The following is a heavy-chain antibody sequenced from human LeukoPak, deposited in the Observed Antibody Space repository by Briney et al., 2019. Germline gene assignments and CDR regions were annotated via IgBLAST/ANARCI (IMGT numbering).Heavy chain of an antibody. CDR3: ARRYSDLPGYYYMDV. CDR1: GGTFSSYA. CDR2: IIPIFGTA. V-gene: IGHV1-69*05. D-gene: IGHD3-3*01. J-gene: IGHJ6*03. Sequence: RASVKVSCKASGGTFSSYAISWVRQAPGQGLEWMGGIIPIFGTANYAQKFQGRVTITTDESTSTAYMELSSLRSEDTAVYYCARRYSDLPGYYYMDVWGKGTTVTVSS.